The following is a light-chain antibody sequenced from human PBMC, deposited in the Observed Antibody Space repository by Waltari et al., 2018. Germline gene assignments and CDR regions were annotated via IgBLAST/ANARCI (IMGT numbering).Light chain of an antibody. Sequence: DIVMTQSTLSMPVPPGDQASISCRSSQSLLHNNGYNYLDWYLQKPGQSPQLLIYLGSNRASGVPDRFSGSGSGTDFTLKISRVEADDVGVYYCMHSYTFGQGTKLEIK. CDR2: LGS. CDR1: QSLLHNNGYNY. V-gene: IGKV2-28*01. CDR3: MHSYT. J-gene: IGKJ2*01.